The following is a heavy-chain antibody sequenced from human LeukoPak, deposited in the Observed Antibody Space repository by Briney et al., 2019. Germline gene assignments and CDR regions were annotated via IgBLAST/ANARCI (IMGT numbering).Heavy chain of an antibody. J-gene: IGHJ6*02. D-gene: IGHD5-18*01. CDR1: GFTVSSNY. V-gene: IGHV4-34*01. CDR3: AREPGYSYDEYYYYYGMDV. Sequence: LRLSCAASGFTVSSNYMGWVRQPPGKGLEWIGEINHSGSTNYNPSLKSRVTISVDTSKNQFSLKLSSVTAADTAVYYCAREPGYSYDEYYYYYGMDVWGQGTTVTVSS. CDR2: INHSGST.